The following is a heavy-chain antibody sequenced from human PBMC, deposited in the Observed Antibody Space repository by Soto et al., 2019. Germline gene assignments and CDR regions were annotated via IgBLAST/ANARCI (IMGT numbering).Heavy chain of an antibody. D-gene: IGHD3-16*01. V-gene: IGHV3-30-3*01. CDR3: ARGHSRSSLSYVRGWRNYLEY. CDR1: RFTFSDFT. Sequence: GGSLRLSCAASRFTFSDFTMHWVRQAPGKGLEWVAVISYDGNNRNSADSVKGRFSISRDNSKNTLDLQMNSLKTEDTAIYYCARGHSRSSLSYVRGWRNYLEYWGLGTLVTVSS. CDR2: ISYDGNNR. J-gene: IGHJ4*02.